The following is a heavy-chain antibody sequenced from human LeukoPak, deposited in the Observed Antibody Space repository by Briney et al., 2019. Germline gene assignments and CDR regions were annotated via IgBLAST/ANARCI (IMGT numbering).Heavy chain of an antibody. CDR2: ISSSSSYI. J-gene: IGHJ4*02. CDR1: GFTFSSYS. Sequence: GGSLRLSCAASGFTFSSYSMNWVRQAPGKGLEWVSSISSSSSYIYYADSVKGRFTISRDNAKSTLYLQMDSLRAEDTAVYYCARTSTIYCSSTSCYLDYWGQGTLVTVSS. D-gene: IGHD2-2*01. CDR3: ARTSTIYCSSTSCYLDY. V-gene: IGHV3-21*01.